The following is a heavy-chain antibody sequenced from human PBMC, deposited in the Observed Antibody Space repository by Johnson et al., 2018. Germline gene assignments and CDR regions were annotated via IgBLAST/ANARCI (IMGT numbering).Heavy chain of an antibody. Sequence: QERLQQGGAGLLKASETLSLSCAVYGGSFSGYYWNWIRQPQGKGLEWIGEINHSGTTNYNPSLKSRVTLSVDTSNNQVPLKLRSVTAADTAFYYCARARGYSDSSGNFYGGFFQYWGQGTLVTVSS. CDR3: ARARGYSDSSGNFYGGFFQY. V-gene: IGHV4-34*01. J-gene: IGHJ1*01. CDR1: GGSFSGYY. CDR2: INHSGTT. D-gene: IGHD3-22*01.